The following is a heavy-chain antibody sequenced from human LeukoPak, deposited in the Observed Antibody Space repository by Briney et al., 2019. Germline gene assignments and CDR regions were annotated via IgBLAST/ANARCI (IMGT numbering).Heavy chain of an antibody. V-gene: IGHV4-59*08. D-gene: IGHD3-10*01. CDR3: ARRGSGKYFDQ. J-gene: IGHJ4*02. CDR2: IYYSGNT. Sequence: SETLSLTCTVSSGPFGSYYWSWIRQPPGKGLEWIGYIYYSGNTNYDPSLKSRVTISVDTSKNQFSLKLGSVTAADTAVYYCARRGSGKYFDQWGQGTLVTVSS. CDR1: SGPFGSYY.